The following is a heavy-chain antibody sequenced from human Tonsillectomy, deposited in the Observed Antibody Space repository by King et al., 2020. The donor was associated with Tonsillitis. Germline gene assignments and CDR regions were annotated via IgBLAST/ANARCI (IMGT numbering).Heavy chain of an antibody. D-gene: IGHD2-15*01. CDR3: ARDSGTGYGCAFDI. V-gene: IGHV3-7*01. CDR2: IKEDGSEK. J-gene: IGHJ3*02. Sequence: QLVQSGGGLVQPGGSLRLSCAASGFTFRTYWMSWVRQAPGKGLEWVANIKEDGSEKYYVDSVKGRFTISRDNAKNSLYLQMNSLRAEDTAVYYCARDSGTGYGCAFDIWGHGTMVTISS. CDR1: GFTFRTYW.